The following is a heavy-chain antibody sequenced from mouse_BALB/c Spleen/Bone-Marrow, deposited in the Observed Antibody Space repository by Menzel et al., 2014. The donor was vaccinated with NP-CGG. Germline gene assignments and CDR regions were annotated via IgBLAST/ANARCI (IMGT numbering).Heavy chain of an antibody. CDR3: ARQGTTVVAPAMDY. CDR1: GFTFSSYG. Sequence: EVKLMESGGDLVKPGGSLKLSCAASGFTFSSYGMSWVRQTPDKRLEWVATISSGGTYTYYPDSVKGRFTISRDNAKHTLYLQMSSLKSEDTAMYYCARQGTTVVAPAMDYWGQGTSVTVSS. D-gene: IGHD1-1*01. CDR2: ISSGGTYT. J-gene: IGHJ4*01. V-gene: IGHV5-6*01.